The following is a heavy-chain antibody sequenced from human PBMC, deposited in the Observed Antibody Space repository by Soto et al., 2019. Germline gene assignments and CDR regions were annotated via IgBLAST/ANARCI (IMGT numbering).Heavy chain of an antibody. V-gene: IGHV4-30-4*01. CDR2: IYYSGST. CDR3: ARVKATIYRGYYFDY. J-gene: IGHJ4*02. CDR1: GASISSGDYY. Sequence: QVQLQASGPGLVKPSQTLSLTCTVSGASISSGDYYWSWIRQPPGKGLEWIGQIYYSGSTYYNPALTSPLPISVDPSKNQVAQKLSSVIAADTAVCYCARVKATIYRGYYFDYWGQGTPVTFSS. D-gene: IGHD5-12*01.